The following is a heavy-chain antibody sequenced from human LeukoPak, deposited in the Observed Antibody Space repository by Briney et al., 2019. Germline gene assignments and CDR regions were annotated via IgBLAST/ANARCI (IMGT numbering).Heavy chain of an antibody. J-gene: IGHJ6*04. D-gene: IGHD1-1*01. CDR3: ARDRYTLKMDV. Sequence: GGSLRLSCAASGFTFSSYSMNWVRQAPGKGLECVSYISSRSSFIYYADSVKGRFTISRDNAKNSLYLQMNSLRAEDTAVYYCARDRYTLKMDVWGKGTTVTVSS. CDR1: GFTFSSYS. V-gene: IGHV3-21*01. CDR2: ISSRSSFI.